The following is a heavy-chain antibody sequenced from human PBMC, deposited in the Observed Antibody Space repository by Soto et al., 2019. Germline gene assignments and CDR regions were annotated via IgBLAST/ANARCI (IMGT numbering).Heavy chain of an antibody. D-gene: IGHD6-13*01. V-gene: IGHV4-31*03. CDR3: ARDAPGAAPY. J-gene: IGHJ4*02. CDR2: INYRGTT. Sequence: SQTLSLTCTVSGGPIINLDSCLNWIRQHPEKGLEWMGYINYRGTTNYNPALKSRILISIDTSKNQFSLRLTSVTAADTAVYYCARDAPGAAPYWGQGTLVTVS. CDR1: GGPIINLDSC.